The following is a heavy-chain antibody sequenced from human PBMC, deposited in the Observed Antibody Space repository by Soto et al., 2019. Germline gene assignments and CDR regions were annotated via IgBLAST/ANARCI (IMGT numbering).Heavy chain of an antibody. V-gene: IGHV2-5*02. CDR3: AHTCSITYYGGGGDFDY. CDR2: IYWDDEK. Sequence: QITLKESGPTLVKPTQTLTLTCSFSGFSLTNSGVGVGWIRQPPGKALEWLAFIYWDDEKHYRPSLQSRLTGTKDTAKDQGVLTMTNMDPVDTATYFCAHTCSITYYGGGGDFDYWGQGTLVIVSS. J-gene: IGHJ4*02. CDR1: GFSLTNSGVG. D-gene: IGHD3-10*01.